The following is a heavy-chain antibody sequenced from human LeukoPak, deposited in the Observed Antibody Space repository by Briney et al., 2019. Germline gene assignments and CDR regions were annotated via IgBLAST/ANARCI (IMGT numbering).Heavy chain of an antibody. V-gene: IGHV4-39*01. CDR1: GGSISSNSYY. CDR2: VFYSGST. D-gene: IGHD1-14*01. CDR3: ARSVYVPYYFDY. Sequence: SETLSLTCTVSGGSISSNSYYWGWIRQPPGNGLEWIGNVFYSGSTYYNPSLKSRVTISVDTSKNQFSLRLSSVAAADTAVYYCARSVYVPYYFDYWGQGTLVTVSS. J-gene: IGHJ4*02.